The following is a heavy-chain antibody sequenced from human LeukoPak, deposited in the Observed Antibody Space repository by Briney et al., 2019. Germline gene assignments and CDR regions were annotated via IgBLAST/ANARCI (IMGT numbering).Heavy chain of an antibody. Sequence: GGSLRLSCAASGFTFDDYAMHWVRQAPGKGLEWVSLISWDGGSTYYADSVKGRFTISRDNSKNSLYLQMNSLRAEDTALYYCAKSLLAFGLVYMDVWGKGTTVTVSS. D-gene: IGHD3-10*01. CDR1: GFTFDDYA. CDR3: AKSLLAFGLVYMDV. V-gene: IGHV3-43D*03. J-gene: IGHJ6*03. CDR2: ISWDGGST.